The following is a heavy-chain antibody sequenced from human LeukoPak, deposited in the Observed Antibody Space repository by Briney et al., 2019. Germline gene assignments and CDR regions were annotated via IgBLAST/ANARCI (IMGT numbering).Heavy chain of an antibody. CDR3: ARGSVAGTHDAFDI. CDR2: IGTAGDT. Sequence: GGSLRLSCAASGFTFSSYDMHWVRQATGKGLEWVSGIGTAGDTYYPVSVKGRFTISRENAKNSLYVQMNSLRAGDTAVYYCARGSVAGTHDAFDIRGQGTMVTVSS. CDR1: GFTFSSYD. D-gene: IGHD6-19*01. V-gene: IGHV3-13*01. J-gene: IGHJ3*02.